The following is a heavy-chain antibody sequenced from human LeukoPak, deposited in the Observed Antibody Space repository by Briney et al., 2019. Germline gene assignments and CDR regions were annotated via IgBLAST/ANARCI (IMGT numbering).Heavy chain of an antibody. CDR2: IHSGGNT. D-gene: IGHD3-9*01. V-gene: IGHV3-53*01. CDR3: VSHSDSLTTYSFDY. Sequence: PGGSLRLSCAASGFIVSSEYMSWVRQAPGKGLAWVSIIHSGGNTYYADSVKGRFTISRDNPKNTLSLQMNSLRADDTAVYYCVSHSDSLTTYSFDYWGQGTLVTVSS. J-gene: IGHJ4*02. CDR1: GFIVSSEY.